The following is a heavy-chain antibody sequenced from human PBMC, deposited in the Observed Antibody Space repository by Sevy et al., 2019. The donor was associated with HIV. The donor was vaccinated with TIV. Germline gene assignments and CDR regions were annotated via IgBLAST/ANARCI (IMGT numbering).Heavy chain of an antibody. V-gene: IGHV4-59*01. D-gene: IGHD3-9*01. Sequence: SETLSLTCTVSGGSISSYYWSWIRQPPGKGLEWIGYIYYSGSTNYNPSLKSRVTISVDTSKNQFSLKLSSVTAADTAVYYCARSTVLRYFDWLAYFDYWGQGTLVTVSS. J-gene: IGHJ4*02. CDR3: ARSTVLRYFDWLAYFDY. CDR2: IYYSGST. CDR1: GGSISSYY.